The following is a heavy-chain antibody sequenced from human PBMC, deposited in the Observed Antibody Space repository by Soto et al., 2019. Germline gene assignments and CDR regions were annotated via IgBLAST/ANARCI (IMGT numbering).Heavy chain of an antibody. CDR1: GFTFSSYW. D-gene: IGHD2-2*01. CDR2: INSDGSST. CDR3: ARDRGYCSSTSCYAVNWFDP. V-gene: IGHV3-74*01. J-gene: IGHJ5*02. Sequence: GGSLRLSCAASGFTFSSYWMHWVRQAPGKGLVWVSRINSDGSSTSYADSVKGRFTISRDNAKNTLYLQMNSLRAEDTAVYYCARDRGYCSSTSCYAVNWFDPWGQGTLVTVSS.